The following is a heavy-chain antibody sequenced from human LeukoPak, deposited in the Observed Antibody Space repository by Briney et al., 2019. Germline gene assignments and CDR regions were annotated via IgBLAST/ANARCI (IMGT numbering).Heavy chain of an antibody. D-gene: IGHD3-10*02. CDR1: GFTVSTNY. J-gene: IGHJ4*02. CDR3: AGFDRRQYVGPRLEY. CDR2: IYRDGST. Sequence: GGSLRLSCAASGFTVSTNYMSWVRQAPGKGLEWVSLIYRDGSTYYADSVKGRCTISRDKSQNTLYLKINSLRAEDTAMYYCAGFDRRQYVGPRLEYWGQGTLVIVSS. V-gene: IGHV3-53*01.